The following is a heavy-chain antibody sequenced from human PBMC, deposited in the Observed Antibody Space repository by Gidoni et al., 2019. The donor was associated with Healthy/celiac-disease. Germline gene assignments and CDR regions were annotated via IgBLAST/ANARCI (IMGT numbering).Heavy chain of an antibody. Sequence: QVQLQESGPGLVKPSQTLSLTCPVSGGSISTGGYYWSWIRQHPGKGLEWIVYIYYSGSTYYNPSLKSRVTRSVDTSKNQFALKLSSGTAADTAVYYCARCSGGSRAVDWFDPWGQGTLVTVSS. D-gene: IGHD2-15*01. CDR2: IYYSGST. J-gene: IGHJ5*02. CDR1: GGSISTGGYY. V-gene: IGHV4-31*03. CDR3: ARCSGGSRAVDWFDP.